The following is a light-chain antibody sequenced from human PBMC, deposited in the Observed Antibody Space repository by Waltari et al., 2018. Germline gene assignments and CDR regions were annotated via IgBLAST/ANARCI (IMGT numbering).Light chain of an antibody. CDR1: QSLNNY. J-gene: IGKJ4*01. CDR3: QQSYGTPPT. CDR2: AAS. V-gene: IGKV1-39*01. Sequence: DIQITQSPSSLSASVGDRVTITCRASQSLNNYLNWYQLKTGKAPKLLVYAASRLQSGVPSRFRGSASGTDYTLTISSLHSEDFATYYCQQSYGTPPTFAGGTTVEI.